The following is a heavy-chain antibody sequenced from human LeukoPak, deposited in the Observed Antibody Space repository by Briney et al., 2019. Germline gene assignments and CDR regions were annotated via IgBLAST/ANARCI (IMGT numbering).Heavy chain of an antibody. CDR2: IWYDGSNK. Sequence: GGSLRLSCAASGFIFNSYGMHWVRQAPGKGLEWVALIWYDGSNKYYTDSVEGRFTISRDNSKNTLYLEMNSLRAEDTAIYYCAREGPRGNSQFDYWGQGTLVTVSS. V-gene: IGHV3-33*01. J-gene: IGHJ4*02. CDR1: GFIFNSYG. D-gene: IGHD2/OR15-2a*01. CDR3: AREGPRGNSQFDY.